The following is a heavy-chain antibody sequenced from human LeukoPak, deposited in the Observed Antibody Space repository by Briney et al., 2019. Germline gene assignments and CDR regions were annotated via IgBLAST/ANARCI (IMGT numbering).Heavy chain of an antibody. Sequence: GGSLRLSCAASGFTFSSYEMNWVRQAPGKGLEWVSYISSSGSTIYYADSVKGRFTISRDNAKKSLYLQMNSLRAEDTAVYYCAREKYSSSPFRYWGQGTLATV. J-gene: IGHJ4*02. CDR2: ISSSGSTI. D-gene: IGHD6-13*01. CDR3: AREKYSSSPFRY. CDR1: GFTFSSYE. V-gene: IGHV3-48*03.